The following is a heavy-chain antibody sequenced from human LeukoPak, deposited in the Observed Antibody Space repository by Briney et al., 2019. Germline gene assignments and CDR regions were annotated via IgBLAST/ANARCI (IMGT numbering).Heavy chain of an antibody. Sequence: GRSLRLSCAASGFTFDDYGTHWVRQAPGKGLEWVSGISWNSGSIGYADSVKGRFTISRDNAKNSLYLQMNSLRAEDMALYYCAKERYNYDFDYWGQGTLVTVSS. V-gene: IGHV3-9*03. CDR1: GFTFDDYG. J-gene: IGHJ4*02. CDR2: ISWNSGSI. CDR3: AKERYNYDFDY. D-gene: IGHD5-18*01.